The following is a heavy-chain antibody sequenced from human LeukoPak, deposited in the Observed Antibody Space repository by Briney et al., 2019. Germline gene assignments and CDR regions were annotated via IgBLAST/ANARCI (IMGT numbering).Heavy chain of an antibody. Sequence: PSETLSLTCTVSGGSISSYYWSWIRQPAGKGLEWIGRIYTSGSTNYNPSLKSRVTMSVDTSKNQFSLELSSVTAADTAVYYCAREGSRNWNYFIDYWGQGTLVTVSS. J-gene: IGHJ4*02. CDR1: GGSISSYY. V-gene: IGHV4-4*07. CDR3: AREGSRNWNYFIDY. CDR2: IYTSGST. D-gene: IGHD1-7*01.